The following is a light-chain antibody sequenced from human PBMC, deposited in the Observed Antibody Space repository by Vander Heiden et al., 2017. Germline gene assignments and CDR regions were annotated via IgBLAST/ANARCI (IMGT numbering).Light chain of an antibody. CDR3: QTGDSSTLV. V-gene: IGLV3-1*01. J-gene: IGLJ2*01. CDR2: QDS. CDR1: KLGDKC. Sequence: YELTQPPSVSVSPGQTASITCSGDKLGDKCACGHQQKPGPSPVLVIYQDSRRASGIPGRFSGSNSGNTATLTISGTQAMDEAYYYCQTGDSSTLVFGGGTKLTVL.